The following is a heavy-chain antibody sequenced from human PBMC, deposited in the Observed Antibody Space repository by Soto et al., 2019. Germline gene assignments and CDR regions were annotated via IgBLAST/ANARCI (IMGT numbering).Heavy chain of an antibody. CDR2: ISYDGSNK. D-gene: IGHD3-3*01. V-gene: IGHV3-30-3*01. CDR1: GFTFSSYA. J-gene: IGHJ6*02. Sequence: LSLTCAASGFTFSSYAMHWVRQAPGKGLEWVAVISYDGSNKYYADSVKGRFTISRDNSKNTLYLQMNSLRAEDTAVYYCARDLSGFLEWLLPHYGMDVWGQGTTVTVSS. CDR3: ARDLSGFLEWLLPHYGMDV.